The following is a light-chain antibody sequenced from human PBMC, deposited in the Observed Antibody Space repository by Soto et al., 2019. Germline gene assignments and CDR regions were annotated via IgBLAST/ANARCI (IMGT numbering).Light chain of an antibody. CDR2: GAS. Sequence: EVVLTQSPGTLSLSPGEGATLSCRASQSVDSSNLAWYQQRRGRAPRLLIYGASTRASGIPDRFSGSGSGKDFTLPISRLEPDDFAVYYCSQYGSSLYTFGQGPKLEIK. V-gene: IGKV3-20*01. CDR3: SQYGSSLYT. CDR1: QSVDSSN. J-gene: IGKJ2*01.